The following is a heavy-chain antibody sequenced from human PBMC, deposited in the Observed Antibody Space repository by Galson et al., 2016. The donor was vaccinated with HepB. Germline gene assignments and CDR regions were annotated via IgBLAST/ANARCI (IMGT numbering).Heavy chain of an antibody. J-gene: IGHJ3*01. CDR2: IDAGGRT. D-gene: IGHD3-9*01. Sequence: SLRLSCAASGLIVSSNYMSWVRQAPGKGLEWVSLIDAGGRTFYADSVRGRFTISRDSLKNSLYLQMNSPRVEDTAMYYCVAELTVNAFDVWGQGTLVTVSS. CDR1: GLIVSSNY. V-gene: IGHV3-53*01. CDR3: VAELTVNAFDV.